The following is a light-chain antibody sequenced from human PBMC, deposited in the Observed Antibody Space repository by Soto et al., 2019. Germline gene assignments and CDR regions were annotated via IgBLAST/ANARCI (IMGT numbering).Light chain of an antibody. CDR3: QSYDRSLSGRL. V-gene: IGLV1-40*01. J-gene: IGLJ1*01. CDR2: GNN. Sequence: QPVLTQPPSVSGAPGQRVTISCTGSSSNIGAGYDVHWYQQLPGTAPKLLIYGNNNRPSGVPDRFSGSKSGTSASLAITGLQAEDEADYHCQSYDRSLSGRLFGTGTKLTVL. CDR1: SSNIGAGYD.